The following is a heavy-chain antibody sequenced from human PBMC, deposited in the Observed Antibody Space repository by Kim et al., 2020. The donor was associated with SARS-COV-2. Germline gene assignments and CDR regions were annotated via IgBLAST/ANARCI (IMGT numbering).Heavy chain of an antibody. J-gene: IGHJ3*01. CDR1: AFTLNNVW. CDR2: IKNKHTGGTT. V-gene: IGHV3-15*01. Sequence: GGSLRLSCAASAFTLNNVWMNWVRQPPGKGLEWLGVIKNKHTGGTTHFAALVEGRFTITKDDSKNMLYLQINSLKTEDTAMYYCTTFNRQDAFHAWGRGTMVIVSS. CDR3: TTFNRQDAFHA.